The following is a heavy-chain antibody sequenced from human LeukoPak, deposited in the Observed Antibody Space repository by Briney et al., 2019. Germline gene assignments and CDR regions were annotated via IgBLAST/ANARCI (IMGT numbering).Heavy chain of an antibody. J-gene: IGHJ3*02. D-gene: IGHD5-12*01. CDR3: ARVQRSGLALYDAFDI. V-gene: IGHV3-30*02. CDR2: IRYDGSNE. CDR1: GFTFSSYG. Sequence: GGSLRLSCAASGFTFSSYGMHWVRQAPGKGLEGVSFIRYDGSNEYYADSVRGRFTISRDNSKNTLYLQMNSLRAEDTAVYYCARVQRSGLALYDAFDIWGQGTMVTVSS.